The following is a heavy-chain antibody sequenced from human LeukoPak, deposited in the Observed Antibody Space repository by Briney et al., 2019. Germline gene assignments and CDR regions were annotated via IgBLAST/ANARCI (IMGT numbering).Heavy chain of an antibody. CDR1: GFTFGSYE. CDR3: AKVRAYYYDSSGYINWFDP. CDR2: ISSSGSTI. V-gene: IGHV3-48*03. Sequence: GGSLRLSCAASGFTFGSYEMNWVRQAPGKGLEWVSYISSSGSTIYYADSVKGRFTISRDNAKNSLYLQMNSLRAEDTAVYYCAKVRAYYYDSSGYINWFDPWSQGTLVTVPS. D-gene: IGHD3-22*01. J-gene: IGHJ5*02.